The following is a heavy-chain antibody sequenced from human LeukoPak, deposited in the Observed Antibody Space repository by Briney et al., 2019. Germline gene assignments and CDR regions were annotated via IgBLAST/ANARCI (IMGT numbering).Heavy chain of an antibody. CDR2: ISYDGSNK. V-gene: IGHV3-30-3*01. CDR3: ARDLSAVWGSYRYTLPYYYYYGMDV. D-gene: IGHD3-16*02. CDR1: GFTFSSYA. J-gene: IGHJ6*02. Sequence: QPGGSLRLSCAASGFTFSSYAMHWVRQAPGKGLEWVAVISYDGSNKYYADSVKGRFTISRDNSKNTLYLQMNSLRAEDTAVYYCARDLSAVWGSYRYTLPYYYYYGMDVWGQGTTVTVSS.